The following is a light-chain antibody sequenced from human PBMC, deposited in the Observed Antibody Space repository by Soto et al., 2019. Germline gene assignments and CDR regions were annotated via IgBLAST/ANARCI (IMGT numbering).Light chain of an antibody. CDR2: DAS. Sequence: DIPMTQSPSSLSASVGDRVTITCQASQDISNYLSWYQQKPGKAPKLLIYDASNLETGVPSRFSGSGSGTDFTFTISSLQPEDIATYYCQQYDNLPRTFGPGTKVDIK. V-gene: IGKV1-33*01. J-gene: IGKJ3*01. CDR1: QDISNY. CDR3: QQYDNLPRT.